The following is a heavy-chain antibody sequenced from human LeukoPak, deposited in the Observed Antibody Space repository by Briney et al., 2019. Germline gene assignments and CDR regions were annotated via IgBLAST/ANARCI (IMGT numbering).Heavy chain of an antibody. CDR1: GFTFSDYY. J-gene: IGHJ4*02. D-gene: IGHD3-10*01. CDR2: ISSSGSTI. V-gene: IGHV3-11*01. CDR3: ARDLRAITMVRGVNPYYFDY. Sequence: GGSLRLSCAASGFTFSDYYMSWIRQAPGKGLEWVSYISSSGSTIYYADSVKGRFTISRDNAKNSLYLQMNSLRAEDTAVYYCARDLRAITMVRGVNPYYFDYWGQGTLVTVS.